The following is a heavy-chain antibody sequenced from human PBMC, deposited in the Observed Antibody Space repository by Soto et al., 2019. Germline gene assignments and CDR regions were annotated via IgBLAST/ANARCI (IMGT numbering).Heavy chain of an antibody. J-gene: IGHJ4*02. CDR1: GFTFSSYA. Sequence: GGSLRLSCAASGFTFSSYAMNWVRQAPGKGLEWVSVISVSGNYTYYADSVKGRFTISRDSSKNMLILQMNSLRAEDTAVYYCASDDPATYWGQGTLVTVSS. CDR2: ISVSGNYT. D-gene: IGHD1-26*01. CDR3: ASDDPATY. V-gene: IGHV3-23*01.